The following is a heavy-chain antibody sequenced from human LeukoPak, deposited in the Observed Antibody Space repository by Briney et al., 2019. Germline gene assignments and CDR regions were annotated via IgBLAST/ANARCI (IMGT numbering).Heavy chain of an antibody. CDR2: INHSGST. V-gene: IGHV4-34*01. J-gene: IGHJ4*02. D-gene: IGHD2-15*01. CDR3: ARGRGYCSGGSCYRARFPFDY. CDR1: GGSFSGYY. Sequence: SETLSLTCAVYGGSFSGYYWSWIRQPPGKGLEWIGEINHSGSTNYNPSLKSRVTISVDTSKNQFSLQLSSVTAADTAVYYCARGRGYCSGGSCYRARFPFDYWGQGTLVTVSS.